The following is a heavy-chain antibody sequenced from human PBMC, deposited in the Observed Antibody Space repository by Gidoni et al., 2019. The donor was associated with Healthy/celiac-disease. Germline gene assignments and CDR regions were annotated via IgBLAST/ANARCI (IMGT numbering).Heavy chain of an antibody. CDR1: GFTFSSYA. D-gene: IGHD1-26*01. CDR3: AKDIRPWELLMPQH. CDR2: ISGSGGST. V-gene: IGHV3-23*01. Sequence: EVQLLESGGGLVQPGGSLRLSCAASGFTFSSYAMRWVRQAPGKGLEWVSAISGSGGSTYYADSVKGRFTISRDNSKNTLYLQMNSLRAEDTAVYYCAKDIRPWELLMPQHWGQGTLVTVSS. J-gene: IGHJ1*01.